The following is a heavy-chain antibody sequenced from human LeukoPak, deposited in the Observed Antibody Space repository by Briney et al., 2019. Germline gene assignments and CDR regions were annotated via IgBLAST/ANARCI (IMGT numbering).Heavy chain of an antibody. J-gene: IGHJ4*02. D-gene: IGHD2-15*01. CDR2: IYKNAIT. Sequence: GGSLRLSCAASGFTVSSNYMTWVRQAPGKGLEWVSVIYKNAITFHADSVRGRFTISRDNSRNTMYLQMNSLRVEDAAVYYCAKAPVTSCRGAFCYPFDSWGQGTLVTVSS. CDR3: AKAPVTSCRGAFCYPFDS. CDR1: GFTVSSNY. V-gene: IGHV3-53*01.